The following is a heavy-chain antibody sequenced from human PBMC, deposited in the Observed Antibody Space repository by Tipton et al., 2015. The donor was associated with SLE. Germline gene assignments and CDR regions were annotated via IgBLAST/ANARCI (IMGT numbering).Heavy chain of an antibody. V-gene: IGHV4-59*01. J-gene: IGHJ4*02. CDR3: AREFRVDTAWRFDY. CDR2: IYYCGST. D-gene: IGHD5-18*01. CDR1: GGSISSYY. Sequence: TLSLTCTVSGGSISSYYWSWIRQPPGKGLGWIGNIYYCGSTNYNPSLKRRVTISVDTSKNQLSLKLSSVTAADTAVYYCAREFRVDTAWRFDYWGQGTLVTVSP.